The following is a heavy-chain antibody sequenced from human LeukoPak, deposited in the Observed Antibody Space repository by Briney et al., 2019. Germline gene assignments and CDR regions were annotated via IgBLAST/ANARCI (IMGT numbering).Heavy chain of an antibody. V-gene: IGHV3-23*01. Sequence: PGGSLRLSCAASGFTFNNYAMNWVRQTRPKGLEWVSRMIGGGGVTYHGDDVKGRFTISRDNSKNTLYLQMNSLRAEDTAVYYCAKGALRNCNGATCYHFDYWGQGALVTVSS. CDR1: GFTFNNYA. J-gene: IGHJ4*02. CDR2: MIGGGGVT. D-gene: IGHD2-2*01. CDR3: AKGALRNCNGATCYHFDY.